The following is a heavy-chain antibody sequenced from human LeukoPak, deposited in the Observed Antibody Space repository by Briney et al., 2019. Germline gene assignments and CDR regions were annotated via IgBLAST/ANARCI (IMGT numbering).Heavy chain of an antibody. CDR3: ARGIYDFWSGYYFDY. V-gene: IGHV4-34*01. J-gene: IGHJ4*02. CDR1: GGSFSGYY. CDR2: INHSGST. D-gene: IGHD3-3*01. Sequence: SETLSLTCAVYGGSFSGYYWSWIRQPPGKGLEWIGEINHSGSTNYNPSLKSRVTISVDTSKNQFSLKLSSVTAADTAVYYCARGIYDFWSGYYFDYWGQGTLVTVSS.